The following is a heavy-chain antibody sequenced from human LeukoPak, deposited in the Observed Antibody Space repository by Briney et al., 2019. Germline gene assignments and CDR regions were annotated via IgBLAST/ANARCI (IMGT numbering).Heavy chain of an antibody. CDR3: ARAGAFSYFDY. Sequence: PSETLSLTCAVYGGSFSGYYWSWIRQPPGKGLEWIGEINHSGSTNYNPSLKSRVTISVDTSKNQFSLKLSSVTAADTAVYYCARAGAFSYFDYGGQGTLVTVSS. D-gene: IGHD2/OR15-2a*01. CDR2: INHSGST. J-gene: IGHJ4*02. V-gene: IGHV4-34*01. CDR1: GGSFSGYY.